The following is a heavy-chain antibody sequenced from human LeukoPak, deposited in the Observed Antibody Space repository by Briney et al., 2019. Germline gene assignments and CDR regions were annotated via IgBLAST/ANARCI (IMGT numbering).Heavy chain of an antibody. D-gene: IGHD3-10*01. J-gene: IGHJ4*02. CDR2: VSASGDST. CDR1: GFTFSSYA. V-gene: IGHV3-23*01. CDR3: AKSHYYGSGSIDY. Sequence: GGSLRLSCAASGFTFSSYAMSWVRQAPGKGLAWISTVSASGDSTSYADSVKGRFTISRDNSKNALYLQVNSLGADDAALYYCAKSHYYGSGSIDYWGQGTLVTVSS.